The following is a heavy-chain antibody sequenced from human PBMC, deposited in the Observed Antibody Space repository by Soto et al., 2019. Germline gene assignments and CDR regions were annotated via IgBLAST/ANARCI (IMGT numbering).Heavy chain of an antibody. D-gene: IGHD5-12*01. CDR1: GGTFSSYA. J-gene: IGHJ3*02. V-gene: IGHV1-69*12. Sequence: QVQLVQSGAEVKKPGSSVKVSCKASGGTFSSYAISWVRQAPGQGLEWMGGIIPIFGTANYAQKFQGRVTITADESPSPAYMELISMRSADTAVYYCAREQYVEMATIAHAFDIWGQGTMVTVSS. CDR3: AREQYVEMATIAHAFDI. CDR2: IIPIFGTA.